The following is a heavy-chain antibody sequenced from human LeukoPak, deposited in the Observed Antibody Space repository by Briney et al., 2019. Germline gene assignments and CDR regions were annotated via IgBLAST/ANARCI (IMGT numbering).Heavy chain of an antibody. CDR3: ASSIVVVPAAIPAAYPFDP. CDR2: INPNSGGT. D-gene: IGHD2-2*02. J-gene: IGHJ5*02. CDR1: GYTFTGYY. V-gene: IGHV1-2*02. Sequence: GASVKVSCKASGYTFTGYYMHWVRQAPGQGLEWMGWINPNSGGTNYAQKFQGRVTMTRDTSISTAYMELSRLRSDDTAVYYCASSIVVVPAAIPAAYPFDPWGQGTLVTVSS.